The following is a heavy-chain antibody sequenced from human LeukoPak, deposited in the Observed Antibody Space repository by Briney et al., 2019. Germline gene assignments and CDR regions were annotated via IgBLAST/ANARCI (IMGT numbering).Heavy chain of an antibody. CDR2: IYYSGST. J-gene: IGHJ6*02. D-gene: IGHD6-19*01. V-gene: IGHV4-59*08. Sequence: SETLSLTCTVSGGSISSYYWSWIRQPPGKGLEWIGYIYYSGSTNYNPSLKSRVTISVDTSKNQFSLKLSSVTAADTAVYYCARRSGWRDYCYYGMDVWGQGTTVTVSS. CDR1: GGSISSYY. CDR3: ARRSGWRDYCYYGMDV.